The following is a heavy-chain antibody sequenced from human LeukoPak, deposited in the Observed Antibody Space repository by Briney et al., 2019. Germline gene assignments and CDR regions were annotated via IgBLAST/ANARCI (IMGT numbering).Heavy chain of an antibody. V-gene: IGHV3-21*01. D-gene: IGHD3-10*01. CDR3: ASFPPYMVRTDAFDI. CDR1: GFTFDDYG. CDR2: ISSSSSYI. J-gene: IGHJ3*02. Sequence: GGSLRLSCAASGFTFDDYGMSWVRQAPGKGLEWVSSISSSSSYIYYADSVKGRFTISRDNAKNSLYLQMNSLRAEDTAVYYCASFPPYMVRTDAFDIWGQGTMVTVSS.